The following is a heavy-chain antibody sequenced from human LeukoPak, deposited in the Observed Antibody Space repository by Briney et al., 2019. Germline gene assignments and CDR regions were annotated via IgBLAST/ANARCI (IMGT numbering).Heavy chain of an antibody. J-gene: IGHJ4*02. CDR1: GGSISSSTYY. V-gene: IGHV4-39*01. D-gene: IGHD6-19*01. Sequence: PSETLSLTCTISGGSISSSTYYWGWIREPPGKGLEWIGSIYYSGSTYYNPSLKSRVTISVDTSKNQFSLKLSSVTAADTAVYYCARRYSYSSLPEYWGQGTLVTVSS. CDR2: IYYSGST. CDR3: ARRYSYSSLPEY.